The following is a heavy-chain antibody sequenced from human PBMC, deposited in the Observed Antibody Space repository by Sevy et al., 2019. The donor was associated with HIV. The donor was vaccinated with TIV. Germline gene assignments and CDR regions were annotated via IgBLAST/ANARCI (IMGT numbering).Heavy chain of an antibody. CDR2: IKQDGSEK. CDR1: GFTFSSYW. D-gene: IGHD1-1*01. V-gene: IGHV3-7*01. Sequence: GGSLRLSCAASGFTFSSYWMSWVRQAPGKGLEWVANIKQDGSEKYYVDSVKGRFTISGDYAKNSLYLQMNSLRAEDTAVYYCARHWWNHDAFDIWGRGTMVTVSS. J-gene: IGHJ3*02. CDR3: ARHWWNHDAFDI.